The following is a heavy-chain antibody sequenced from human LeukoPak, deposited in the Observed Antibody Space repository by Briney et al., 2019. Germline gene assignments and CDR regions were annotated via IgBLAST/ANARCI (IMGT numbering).Heavy chain of an antibody. J-gene: IGHJ4*02. Sequence: PGGSLRLSCAASGFTFSDYYMSWIRQAPGKGLEWVSYISSGGSTIYYADSVKGRFSISRDNSKNSLYLQMNSLRAEDTAVYFCVRYRGGYGHPALLYWGQGTLVTVSS. D-gene: IGHD2-21*01. CDR2: ISSGGSTI. V-gene: IGHV3-11*04. CDR3: VRYRGGYGHPALLY. CDR1: GFTFSDYY.